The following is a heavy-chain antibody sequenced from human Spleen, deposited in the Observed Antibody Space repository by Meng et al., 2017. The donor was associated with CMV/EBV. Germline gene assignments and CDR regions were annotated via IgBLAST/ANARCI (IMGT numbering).Heavy chain of an antibody. V-gene: IGHV3-7*01. CDR2: IKQDGSEK. J-gene: IGHJ4*02. Sequence: GESLKISCTASGFTFSKYWMSWVRLAPGKGLEWVANIKQDGSEKYYVDSVRGRFTISRDNANKSLYLHMNSLRSDDTALYYCAREGRDLDYWGQGTLVTVSS. CDR1: GFTFSKYW. D-gene: IGHD2-15*01. CDR3: AREGRDLDY.